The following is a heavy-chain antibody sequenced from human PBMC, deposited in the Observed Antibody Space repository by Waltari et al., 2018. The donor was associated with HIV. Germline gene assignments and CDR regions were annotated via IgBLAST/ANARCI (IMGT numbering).Heavy chain of an antibody. CDR3: ARVAQYQYDFWSGYRFDY. D-gene: IGHD3-3*01. CDR2: ISSYHSNT. CDR1: GYTLTSSG. V-gene: IGHV1-18*01. J-gene: IGHJ4*02. Sequence: QVQLVQSGAEVKKPGASVKVSCKASGYTLTSSGISWVGQAPGQGLEWMGRISSYHSNTNYAQHLQGRVTLTTDTSTSTAYMELRSLRSDDTAVYFCARVAQYQYDFWSGYRFDYWGQGTLVTVSS.